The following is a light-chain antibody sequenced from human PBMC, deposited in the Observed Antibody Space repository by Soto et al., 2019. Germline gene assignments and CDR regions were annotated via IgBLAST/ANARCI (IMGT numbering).Light chain of an antibody. CDR3: SSYTSSSTLAV. Sequence: QSALTQPASVSGSPGQSITISCTGTSSDVGGYNYVSWYQQHPGKAPKLMIYDVSNRLSGVSNRFSGSKSGNTASLTISGLQAEDEADYYCSSYTSSSTLAVFGGGTKLTVL. V-gene: IGLV2-14*01. CDR2: DVS. J-gene: IGLJ2*01. CDR1: SSDVGGYNY.